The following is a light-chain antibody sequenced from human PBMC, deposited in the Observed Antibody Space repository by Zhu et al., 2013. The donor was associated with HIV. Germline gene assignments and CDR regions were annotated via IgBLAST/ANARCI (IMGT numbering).Light chain of an antibody. J-gene: IGKJ3*01. V-gene: IGKV1-5*01. Sequence: DVQMTQSPSTLSASVGDRVTITCRANQSINKWLAWYQQKPGKAPNLLIYDASSLESGVPLRFRGSGSGTEFALTVYGLQPEDSATYYCQQTKSYPFSFGPGTKVDVK. CDR3: QQTKSYPFS. CDR2: DAS. CDR1: QSINKW.